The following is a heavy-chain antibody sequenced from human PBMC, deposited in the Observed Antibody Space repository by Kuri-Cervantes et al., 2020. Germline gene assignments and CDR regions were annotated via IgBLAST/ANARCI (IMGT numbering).Heavy chain of an antibody. Sequence: ASVKVSCKASGYTFTSYGISWVRQAPGQGLEWMGRISAYNGNTNYAQKLQGRVTMTTDTSTSTAYMELRSLRSDDTAVYYCASTYYYDSSGYYDDAFDIWGQGTMVTVSS. CDR2: ISAYNGNT. CDR3: ASTYYYDSSGYYDDAFDI. CDR1: GYTFTSYG. J-gene: IGHJ3*02. V-gene: IGHV1-18*01. D-gene: IGHD3-22*01.